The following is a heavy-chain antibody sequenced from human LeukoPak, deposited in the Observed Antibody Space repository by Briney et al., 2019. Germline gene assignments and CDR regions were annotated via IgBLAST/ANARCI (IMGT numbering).Heavy chain of an antibody. V-gene: IGHV4-34*01. Sequence: SETLSLTCAVYGVSFSGYYWSWIRQPPGKGLEWIWEVSHSGSTNYNPSLRSRFTISVDTSKNQFSLRLTSVPAADTAMSYCARVGGDIVVVAGAQRPAPYFDYWGQGTRVTVSS. CDR3: ARVGGDIVVVAGAQRPAPYFDY. CDR2: VSHSGST. D-gene: IGHD2-2*01. J-gene: IGHJ4*02. CDR1: GVSFSGYY.